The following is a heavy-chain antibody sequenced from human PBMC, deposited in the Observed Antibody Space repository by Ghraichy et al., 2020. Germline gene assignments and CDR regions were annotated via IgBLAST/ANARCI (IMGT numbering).Heavy chain of an antibody. CDR1: GGSISSSSYY. D-gene: IGHD2-2*01. CDR2: IYYSGST. Sequence: ESLNISCTVSGGSISSSSYYWGWIRQPPGKGLEWIGSIYYSGSTYYNPSLKSRVTISVDTSKNQFSLKLSSVTAADTAVYYCAREAEGVPAAKGDDYWGQGTLVTVSS. CDR3: AREAEGVPAAKGDDY. J-gene: IGHJ4*02. V-gene: IGHV4-39*02.